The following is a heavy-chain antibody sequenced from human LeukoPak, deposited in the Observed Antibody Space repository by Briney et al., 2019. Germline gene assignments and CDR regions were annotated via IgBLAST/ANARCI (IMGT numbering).Heavy chain of an antibody. Sequence: PGGSLRLSCAASGFTFTNAWMTWVRQAPGKGLEWVGRIKGKVDGGTTDYAAPVKGRFTISRDDSRNTLYLQMNSLKTEDTALYYWTTGELNWGQGVLVTVSS. V-gene: IGHV3-15*01. D-gene: IGHD3-10*01. J-gene: IGHJ4*02. CDR3: TTGELN. CDR1: GFTFTNAW. CDR2: IKGKVDGGTT.